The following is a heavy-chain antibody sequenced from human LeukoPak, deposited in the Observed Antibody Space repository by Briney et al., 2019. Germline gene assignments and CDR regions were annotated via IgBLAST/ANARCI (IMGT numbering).Heavy chain of an antibody. D-gene: IGHD3-22*01. Sequence: GGSLRLSCAASGFTFSSYSMSWVRQAPGKGLEWVSSISSSSYIYYADSVKGRFTISRDNAKNSLYLQMNSLRAEDTAVYYCARDKYYYDSSGYYPPYYGMDVWGQGTTVTVSS. V-gene: IGHV3-21*01. J-gene: IGHJ6*02. CDR3: ARDKYYYDSSGYYPPYYGMDV. CDR1: GFTFSSYS. CDR2: ISSSSYI.